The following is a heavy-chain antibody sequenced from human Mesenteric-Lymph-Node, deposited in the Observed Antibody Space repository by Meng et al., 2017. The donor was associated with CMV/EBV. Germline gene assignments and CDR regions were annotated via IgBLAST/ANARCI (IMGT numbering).Heavy chain of an antibody. CDR3: ARIFFYQGDY. CDR2: MYPGDSDT. J-gene: IGHJ4*02. V-gene: IGHV5-51*01. D-gene: IGHD2-2*01. Sequence: GESLKISCQGSGYSFTNYWIGWVRQMPGKGLEWMGIMYPGDSDTRYSPAFQGQVTISADQSISTAYLQWRSLKASDTAMYYCARIFFYQGDYWGQGTLVTVSS. CDR1: GYSFTNYW.